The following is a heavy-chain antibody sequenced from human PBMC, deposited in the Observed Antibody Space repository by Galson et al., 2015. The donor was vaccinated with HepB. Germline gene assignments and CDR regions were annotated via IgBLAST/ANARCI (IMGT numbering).Heavy chain of an antibody. CDR2: IKTDGSYT. Sequence: SLRLSCAASGFTFSSYWMHWARQAPGKGLVWVSRIKTDGSYTSYADSVKGRFTISRDNAKNTVYLEMNSLRTEDTSIYYCVRSSNFDTWGQGTLVTVSS. D-gene: IGHD2-2*01. J-gene: IGHJ4*02. CDR1: GFTFSSYW. CDR3: VRSSNFDT. V-gene: IGHV3-74*01.